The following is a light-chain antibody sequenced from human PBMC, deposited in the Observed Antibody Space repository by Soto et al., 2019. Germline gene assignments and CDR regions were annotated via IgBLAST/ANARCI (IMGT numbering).Light chain of an antibody. J-gene: IGKJ5*01. V-gene: IGKV3-20*01. Sequence: EIVLTQSPGTLSLSPGDTATLSCRASQSVTSTSLAWYQQKPGQAPRLLIYGASSRATGIPDRFSGSGSGTDFTLTISRLEPEDFAVYYCQQYGYLITFGQGTRLEMK. CDR3: QQYGYLIT. CDR2: GAS. CDR1: QSVTSTS.